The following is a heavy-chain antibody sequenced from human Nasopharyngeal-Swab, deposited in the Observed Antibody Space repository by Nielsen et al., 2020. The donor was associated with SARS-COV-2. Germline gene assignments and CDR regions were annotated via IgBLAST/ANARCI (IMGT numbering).Heavy chain of an antibody. CDR2: ISDGGGST. V-gene: IGHV3-23*01. Sequence: GESLKISCADTGFTFSYYAMNWVRQAPGKGLEWVSGISDGGGSTSYADSAKGRFTISRDNSKKTLYLQMNSLTAEDTAVYYCAKVLAAAVAYYYGMDVWGQGTIVTVSS. CDR3: AKVLAAAVAYYYGMDV. J-gene: IGHJ6*02. CDR1: GFTFSYYA. D-gene: IGHD6-25*01.